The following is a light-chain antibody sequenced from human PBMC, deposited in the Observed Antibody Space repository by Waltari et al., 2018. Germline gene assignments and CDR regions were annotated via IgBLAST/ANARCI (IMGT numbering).Light chain of an antibody. CDR1: QNVVGN. Sequence: EVVLTQSPATLSLSPGETATLSCRASQNVVGNLPWYQQKPGQPPRLLIYDTSTRATPTPARFSGSGSGTEFTLTISSLQSEDFAVYYCQQYNNWPPYTFGQGTKLQIK. CDR3: QQYNNWPPYT. J-gene: IGKJ2*01. CDR2: DTS. V-gene: IGKV3-15*01.